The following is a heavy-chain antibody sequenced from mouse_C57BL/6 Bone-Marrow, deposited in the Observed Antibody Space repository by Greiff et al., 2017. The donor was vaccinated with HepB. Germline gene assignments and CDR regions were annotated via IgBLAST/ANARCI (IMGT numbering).Heavy chain of an antibody. Sequence: VQLQQSGAELARPGASVKLSCKASGYTFTSYGISWVKQRPGQGLEWIGEIYPRSGNTYYNEKFKGKATLTADKSSSTGYMELRSLTSEDSAVYFCERDEAFYYDYEFAYWGQGTLVTVSA. CDR2: IYPRSGNT. CDR1: GYTFTSYG. V-gene: IGHV1-81*01. J-gene: IGHJ3*01. D-gene: IGHD2-4*01. CDR3: ERDEAFYYDYEFAY.